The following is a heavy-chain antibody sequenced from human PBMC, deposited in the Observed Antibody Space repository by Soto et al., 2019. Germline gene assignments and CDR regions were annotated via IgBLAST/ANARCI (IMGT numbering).Heavy chain of an antibody. CDR3: ASREGVAGPATYISPGYYLDC. CDR1: GGTFSKFV. D-gene: IGHD2-15*01. J-gene: IGHJ4*02. V-gene: IGHV1-69*06. Sequence: QVQLVQSGAEVKKPGSSVKVSCRASGGTFSKFVVSWVRQAPGQGLEWMGGIIPLFGTTNYAQKFQGRVTITADKSTTTAYMELSSLRSDDTAVYYCASREGVAGPATYISPGYYLDCWGQGTLVTVSS. CDR2: IIPLFGTT.